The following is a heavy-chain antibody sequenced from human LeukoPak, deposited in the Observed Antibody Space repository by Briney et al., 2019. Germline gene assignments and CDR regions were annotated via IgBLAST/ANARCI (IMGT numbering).Heavy chain of an antibody. CDR3: ARDSLYYYDSSGSGVMDY. CDR1: GYTFTSYG. V-gene: IGHV1-18*01. D-gene: IGHD3-22*01. Sequence: ASVKVSCKASGYTFTSYGISWVRQAPGQGLEWMGWTSAYNGNTNYAQKLQGRVTMTTDTSTSTAYMELRSLRSDDTAVYYCARDSLYYYDSSGSGVMDYWGQGTLVTVSS. J-gene: IGHJ4*02. CDR2: TSAYNGNT.